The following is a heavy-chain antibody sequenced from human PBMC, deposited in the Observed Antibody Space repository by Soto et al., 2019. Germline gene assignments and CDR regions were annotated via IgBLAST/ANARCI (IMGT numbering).Heavy chain of an antibody. D-gene: IGHD2-21*02. CDR3: AKDSGYCGGDCYYFDY. CDR2: ISYDGSNK. J-gene: IGHJ4*02. CDR1: GFTFSSYG. Sequence: GGSLRLSCAASGFTFSSYGMHWVRQAPGKGLEWVAVISYDGSNKYYADSVKGRFTISRDNSKNTLYLQMNSLRAEDTAVYYCAKDSGYCGGDCYYFDYWGQGTLVTVSS. V-gene: IGHV3-30*18.